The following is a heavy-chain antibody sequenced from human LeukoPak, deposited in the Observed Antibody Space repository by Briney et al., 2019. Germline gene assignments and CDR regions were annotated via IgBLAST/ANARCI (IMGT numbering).Heavy chain of an antibody. CDR3: AREYYYDSSGYYY. J-gene: IGHJ4*02. CDR2: IIPILGIA. V-gene: IGHV1-69*04. CDR1: GGTFSSYA. D-gene: IGHD3-22*01. Sequence: GASVKVSCKASGGTFSSYAISWVRQAPGQGLEWMGRIIPILGIANYAQKFQGRVTITADKSTSTAYMELRSLRSDDTAVYYCAREYYYDSSGYYYWGQGTLVTVSS.